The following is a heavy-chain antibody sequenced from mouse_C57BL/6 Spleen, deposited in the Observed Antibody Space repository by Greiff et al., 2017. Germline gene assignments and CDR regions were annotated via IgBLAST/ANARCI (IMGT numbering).Heavy chain of an antibody. V-gene: IGHV1-50*01. Sequence: VQLLQPGAELVKPGASVKLSCTASGFTFTSYWMPWVKQRPGQGLEWIGEIDPSDSDTNYTQKFKGKATLTVDTSSSTAYMQLSSLTSEDSAFYYCARSSSGYVGYFDGWGTGTTVTVSS. CDR2: IDPSDSDT. CDR3: ARSSSGYVGYFDG. D-gene: IGHD3-2*02. J-gene: IGHJ1*03. CDR1: GFTFTSYW.